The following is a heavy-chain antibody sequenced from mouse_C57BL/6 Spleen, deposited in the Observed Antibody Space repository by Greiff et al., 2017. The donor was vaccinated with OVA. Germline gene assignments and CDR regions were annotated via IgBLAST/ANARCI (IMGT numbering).Heavy chain of an antibody. J-gene: IGHJ1*03. V-gene: IGHV3-6*01. CDR3: ARATVVAADCYFDV. CDR1: GYSITSGYY. CDR2: ISYDGSN. D-gene: IGHD1-1*01. Sequence: EVQLQESGPGLVKPSQSLSLTCSVTGYSITSGYYWNWIRQFPGNKLEWMGYISYDGSNKYNPSLKNRISITRDTSKNQFFLKLNSVTTEDTATYYCARATVVAADCYFDVWGTGTTVTVSS.